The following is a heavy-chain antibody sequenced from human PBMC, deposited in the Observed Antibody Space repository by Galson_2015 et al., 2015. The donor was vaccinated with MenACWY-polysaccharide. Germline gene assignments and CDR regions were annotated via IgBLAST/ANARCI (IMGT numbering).Heavy chain of an antibody. V-gene: IGHV3-73*01. CDR2: IRSKANRYAT. Sequence: SLRLSCAASGFTFSGSAMHWVRQASGKGLEWVGRIRSKANRYATASAASVKGRFTISRDDSKNTAYLQMNSLKTEDTAVYYCTRWPPHDYGGPYYYYGMDVWGQGTTVTVSS. J-gene: IGHJ6*02. CDR1: GFTFSGSA. CDR3: TRWPPHDYGGPYYYYGMDV. D-gene: IGHD4-23*01.